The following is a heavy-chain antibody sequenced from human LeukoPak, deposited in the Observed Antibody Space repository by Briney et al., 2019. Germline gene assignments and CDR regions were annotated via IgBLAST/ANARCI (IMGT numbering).Heavy chain of an antibody. CDR3: ARSKNGKCDY. D-gene: IGHD1-26*01. CDR1: GDSISSSGYY. Sequence: SETLSFTCSVSGDSISSSGYYWGWIRQPPGKGLEWIGSMYYGGNTYYNASLKSRVTISVDTSKNLFSLKLNSVTAADTGVYYCARSKNGKCDYWGQGTLVTVSS. V-gene: IGHV4-39*07. J-gene: IGHJ4*02. CDR2: MYYGGNT.